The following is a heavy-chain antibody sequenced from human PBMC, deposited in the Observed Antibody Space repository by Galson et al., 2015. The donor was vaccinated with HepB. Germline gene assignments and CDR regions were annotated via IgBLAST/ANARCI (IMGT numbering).Heavy chain of an antibody. Sequence: SLRLSCAASGFTFDDYGMSWVRQAPGKGLEWVSGINWNGGSTGYADSVKGRFTISRDNAKNSLYLQMNSLRAEDTALYYCARDQANIVVVVAATPFAGAFDIWGQGTMVTVSS. J-gene: IGHJ3*02. CDR3: ARDQANIVVVVAATPFAGAFDI. CDR2: INWNGGST. D-gene: IGHD2-15*01. V-gene: IGHV3-20*04. CDR1: GFTFDDYG.